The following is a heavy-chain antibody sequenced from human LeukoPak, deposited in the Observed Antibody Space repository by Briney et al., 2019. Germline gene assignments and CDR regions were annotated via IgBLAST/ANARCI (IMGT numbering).Heavy chain of an antibody. CDR3: ARDVGGIAAAGNNWFDP. CDR2: IYHSGST. CDR1: GGSISSSNW. D-gene: IGHD6-13*01. J-gene: IGHJ5*02. V-gene: IGHV4-4*02. Sequence: SETLSLTCAVSGGSISSSNWWSWVRPPPGKGLEWIGEIYHSGSTNYNPSLKSRVTISVDKSKNQFSLKLSSVTAADTAVYYCARDVGGIAAAGNNWFDPWGQGTLVTVSS.